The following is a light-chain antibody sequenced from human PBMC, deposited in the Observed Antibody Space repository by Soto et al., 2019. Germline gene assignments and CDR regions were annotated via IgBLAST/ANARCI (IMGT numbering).Light chain of an antibody. CDR2: DVS. CDR3: CSYAGSYTWV. CDR1: SSEVGGYNF. Sequence: QSALTQPRSVSGSPGQSVTISCTGTSSEVGGYNFVSWYQQHPGKAPKLMIYDVSKRPSGVPDRFSGSKSANTAALTISGLQAEDEADYYCCSYAGSYTWVFGTGTKLTVL. V-gene: IGLV2-11*01. J-gene: IGLJ1*01.